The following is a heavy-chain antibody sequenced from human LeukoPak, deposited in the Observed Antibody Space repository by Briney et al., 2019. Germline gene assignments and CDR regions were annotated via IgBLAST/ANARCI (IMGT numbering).Heavy chain of an antibody. D-gene: IGHD3-22*01. CDR2: IKQDGSEK. J-gene: IGHJ4*02. CDR1: GFTFSSYW. CDR3: AKDDYYDTSGYRD. Sequence: GGSLRLSCAASGFTFSSYWMSWVRQAPGKGLEWVANIKQDGSEKYYVDSVKGRFTISRDNSKNTLYLQMNSLRAEDTAVYYCAKDDYYDTSGYRDWGQGTLVTVSS. V-gene: IGHV3-7*01.